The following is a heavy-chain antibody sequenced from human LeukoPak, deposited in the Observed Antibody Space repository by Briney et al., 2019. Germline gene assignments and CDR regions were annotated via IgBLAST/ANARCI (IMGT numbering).Heavy chain of an antibody. CDR1: GFSLSTSGMC. CDR2: FDWDDDK. CDR3: ARSRDDWYFDL. V-gene: IGHV2-70*01. Sequence: SGPALVKPTQTLTLTCTFSGFSLSTSGMCVSWIRQPPGKALEWLSLFDWDDDKYYIKSLKTSLNISKDTSKNQVVLTMTNMDPVDTATYYCARSRDDWYFDLWGRGTLVTVSS. J-gene: IGHJ2*01.